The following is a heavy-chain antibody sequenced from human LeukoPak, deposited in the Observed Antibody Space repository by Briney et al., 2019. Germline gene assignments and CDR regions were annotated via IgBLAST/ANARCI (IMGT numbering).Heavy chain of an antibody. CDR2: INTNTGNP. J-gene: IGHJ5*02. Sequence: GSSVKVSCKASGYTFTGYYMHWVRQAPGQGLEWMGWINTNTGNPTYAQVFTGRFVFPLDTYVSTAYLQISSLKAEDTAVYYCARAPALYDSSGLASFAPWGQGTLVTVYS. CDR1: GYTFTGYY. CDR3: ARAPALYDSSGLASFAP. V-gene: IGHV7-4-1*02. D-gene: IGHD3-22*01.